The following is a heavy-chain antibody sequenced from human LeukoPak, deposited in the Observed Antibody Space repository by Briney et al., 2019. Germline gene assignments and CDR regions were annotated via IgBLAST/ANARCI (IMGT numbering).Heavy chain of an antibody. CDR3: AKDRDILTGYLDY. CDR2: ISYDGSNK. V-gene: IGHV3-30*18. J-gene: IGHJ4*02. Sequence: PGRSLRLSCAASGFTFSKYGMHWVRQAPGKGLEWVSVISYDGSNKYYVYSVKGRFTISKDNSKNTLYLQMTSLRAEYTAVYYCAKDRDILTGYLDYWGQGTLVTVSS. CDR1: GFTFSKYG. D-gene: IGHD3-9*01.